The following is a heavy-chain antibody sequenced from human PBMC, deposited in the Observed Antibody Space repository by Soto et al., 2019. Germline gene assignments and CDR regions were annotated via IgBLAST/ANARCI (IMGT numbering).Heavy chain of an antibody. CDR1: GGSISNYY. D-gene: IGHD1-26*01. CDR2: INYSGST. V-gene: IGHV4-59*01. CDR3: ARAGAGRGYYYYAMDV. Sequence: QVQLQESGPGLVKPSETLSLTCTVSGGSISNYYWSWIRQPPGKGLEWIGYINYSGSTNYNPSLKSRVTISVDTSKNQFSLKLSSVTAADTAVYYCARAGAGRGYYYYAMDVWGQGTTVTVSS. J-gene: IGHJ6*02.